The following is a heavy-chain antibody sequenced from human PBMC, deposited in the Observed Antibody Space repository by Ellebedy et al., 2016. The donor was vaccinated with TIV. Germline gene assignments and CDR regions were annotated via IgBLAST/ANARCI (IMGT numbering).Heavy chain of an antibody. J-gene: IGHJ2*01. CDR3: ARMGYYYDSSGYPHWYFDL. CDR1: GFSLSTSGMR. CDR2: IDWDDDK. Sequence: SGPTLVXPTQTLTLTCTFSGFSLSTSGMRVSWIRQPPGKALEWLARIDWDDDKFYSTSLKTRLTISKDTSKNQVVLTMTNMDPVDTATYYCARMGYYYDSSGYPHWYFDLWGRGTLVTASS. D-gene: IGHD3-22*01. V-gene: IGHV2-70*04.